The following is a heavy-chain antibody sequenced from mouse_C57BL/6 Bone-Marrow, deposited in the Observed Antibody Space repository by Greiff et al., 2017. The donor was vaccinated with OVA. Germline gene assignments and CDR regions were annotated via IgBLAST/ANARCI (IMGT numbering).Heavy chain of an antibody. V-gene: IGHV14-4*01. Sequence: EVKLQESGAELVRPGASVKLSCTASGFNFKDDYMHWVKQRPEQGLEWIGWIDPENGDTEYASKFKGKATITADTSSNTAYLQLSSRTSEDAAVYYGTAYDNFDYWGQGTTLTVSS. CDR1: GFNFKDDY. CDR2: IDPENGDT. D-gene: IGHD2-3*01. J-gene: IGHJ2*01. CDR3: TAYDNFDY.